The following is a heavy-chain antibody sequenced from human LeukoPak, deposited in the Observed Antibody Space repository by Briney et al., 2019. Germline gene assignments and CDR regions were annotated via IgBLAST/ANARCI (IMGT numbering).Heavy chain of an antibody. CDR3: ARDFYYASSGWFDP. V-gene: IGHV1-2*02. CDR2: INPNSGGI. J-gene: IGHJ5*02. D-gene: IGHD3-22*01. CDR1: GYTFTGSY. Sequence: ASVKVSCKASGYTFTGSYIHWVRQAPGQGLEWMGWINPNSGGINYAQKFQGRVTMTSDTSISTAYMELSSLTSDDAAVYYCARDFYYASSGWFDPWGQGTLVIVSS.